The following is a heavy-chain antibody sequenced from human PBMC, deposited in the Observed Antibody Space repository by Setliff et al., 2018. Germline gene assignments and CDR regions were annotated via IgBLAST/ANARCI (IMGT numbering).Heavy chain of an antibody. V-gene: IGHV1-69*13. CDR3: ARVRVAYYDILTPGAFDI. CDR1: GGPFSSYA. J-gene: IGHJ3*02. D-gene: IGHD3-9*01. Sequence: GASVKVSCKASGGPFSSYAISWVRLAPGQGLEWMGGIIPIFGTANYAQKFQGRVTITADESTSTAYMELSSLRSEDTAVYYCARVRVAYYDILTPGAFDIWDQGTMVTVSS. CDR2: IIPIFGTA.